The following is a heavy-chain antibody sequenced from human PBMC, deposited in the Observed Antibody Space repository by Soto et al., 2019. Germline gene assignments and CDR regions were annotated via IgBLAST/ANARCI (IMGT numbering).Heavy chain of an antibody. CDR1: GFTFTSSA. CDR2: IVVGSCNT. Sequence: SVKVSCKASGFTFTSSAVQWVRQARGQRLEWIGWIVVGSCNTNYAQKFQERVTITRDMSTSTAYMELSSLRSEDTAVYYCAAESSVHHSSGYFASWGQGTLVTVPQ. D-gene: IGHD3-22*01. J-gene: IGHJ4*02. CDR3: AAESSVHHSSGYFAS. V-gene: IGHV1-58*01.